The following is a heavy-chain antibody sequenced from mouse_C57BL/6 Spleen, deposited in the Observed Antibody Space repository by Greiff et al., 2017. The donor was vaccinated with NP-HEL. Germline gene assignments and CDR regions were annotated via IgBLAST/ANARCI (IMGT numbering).Heavy chain of an antibody. D-gene: IGHD2-1*01. CDR3: ARSFYYGNYPWYFDV. J-gene: IGHJ1*03. V-gene: IGHV1-53*01. CDR1: GYTFTSYW. Sequence: QVQLQQPGTELVKPGASLKLSCKASGYTFTSYWMHWVKQRPGQGLEWIGNINPSNGGTNYNEKFKSKATLTVDKSSSTAYMQLSSLTSEDSAVYYCARSFYYGNYPWYFDVWGTGTTVTVSS. CDR2: INPSNGGT.